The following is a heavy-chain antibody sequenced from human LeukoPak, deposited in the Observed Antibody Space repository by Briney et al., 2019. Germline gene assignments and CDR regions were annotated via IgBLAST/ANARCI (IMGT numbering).Heavy chain of an antibody. V-gene: IGHV1-2*02. J-gene: IGHJ5*02. CDR1: GYTFTDYY. D-gene: IGHD4-17*01. CDR3: AREMTTELLGCFDP. CDR2: INPHSGGT. Sequence: ASVKVSCKASGYTFTDYYMHWVRQAPGQGLEWMGWINPHSGGTNFAQNFQDRVTMTRDTSISTAYMELSRLRSDDTAVYYCAREMTTELLGCFDPWGQGTLVTVSS.